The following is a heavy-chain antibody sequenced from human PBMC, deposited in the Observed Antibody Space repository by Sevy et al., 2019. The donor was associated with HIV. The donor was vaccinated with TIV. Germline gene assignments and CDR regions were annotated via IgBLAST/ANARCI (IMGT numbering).Heavy chain of an antibody. V-gene: IGHV3-30*18. J-gene: IGHJ4*02. CDR3: AKEYRDHYYDSSGRLDC. CDR1: GFTFSSYG. Sequence: GGSLRLSCAASGFTFSSYGMHWVRQAPGKGLEWVAVISYDGSNKYYADSVKGRFTISRDNSKNTLYLQMNSLRAEDTAVYYCAKEYRDHYYDSSGRLDCWGQGTLVTVSS. D-gene: IGHD3-22*01. CDR2: ISYDGSNK.